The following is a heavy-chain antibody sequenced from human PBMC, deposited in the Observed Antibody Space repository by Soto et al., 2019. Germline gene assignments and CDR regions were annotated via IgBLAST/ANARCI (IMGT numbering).Heavy chain of an antibody. CDR2: ILCSDYST. J-gene: IGHJ4*02. CDR3: AKDMHPNYYYDTSGPVACFDS. Sequence: GSLLLPCTASGFTLSNSGMSWVRQAPGKGLEWVSVILCSDYSTYYADAVTVRFIISRDNSKNTLFLYMNSLRAEDKAVYFCAKDMHPNYYYDTSGPVACFDSWGLGTPVTVSS. V-gene: IGHV3-23*01. CDR1: GFTLSNSG. D-gene: IGHD3-22*01.